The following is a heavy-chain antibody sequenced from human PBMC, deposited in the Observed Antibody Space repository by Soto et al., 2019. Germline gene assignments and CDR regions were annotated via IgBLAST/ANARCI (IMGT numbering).Heavy chain of an antibody. D-gene: IGHD3-22*01. CDR3: TTDSYITSIIVRFDY. CDR2: VKSKNDGGTT. Sequence: GVSLRLSCAASGFTFSTAWITWVPQAPGKGLEWVGRVKSKNDGGTTDFAAPVKGRFAISRDDSKNMVYLEMNSLQTEDTAIYYCTTDSYITSIIVRFDYWGHGTLVTVSS. V-gene: IGHV3-15*07. J-gene: IGHJ4*01. CDR1: GFTFSTAW.